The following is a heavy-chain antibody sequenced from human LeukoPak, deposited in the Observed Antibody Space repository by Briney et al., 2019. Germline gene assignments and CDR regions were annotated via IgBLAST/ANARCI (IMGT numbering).Heavy chain of an antibody. CDR1: GYTFTGYY. V-gene: IGHV1-2*04. J-gene: IGHJ4*02. CDR3: ARDGHSYGLDFDY. CDR2: INPNSGGT. Sequence: ASVKVSCKASGYTFTGYYMHWVRQAPGQGLEWMGWINPNSGGTNYAQKFQGWVTMTRDTSISTAYMELSRLRSDDTAVYYCARDGHSYGLDFDYWGQGTLVTVSS. D-gene: IGHD5-18*01.